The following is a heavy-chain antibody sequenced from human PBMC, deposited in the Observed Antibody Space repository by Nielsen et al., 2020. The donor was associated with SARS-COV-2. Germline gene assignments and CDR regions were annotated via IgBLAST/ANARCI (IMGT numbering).Heavy chain of an antibody. D-gene: IGHD1-26*01. J-gene: IGHJ4*02. Sequence: ASVKVSCKASGYTFTSYSMHSVRQAPGQGLEWMGIINPSGGSTSYAQKFQGRVTMTRDTSTSTVYMELSSLRSEDTAVYYCAREPRAPSSGKLFDYWGQGTLVTVSS. CDR1: GYTFTSYS. CDR2: INPSGGST. CDR3: AREPRAPSSGKLFDY. V-gene: IGHV1-46*01.